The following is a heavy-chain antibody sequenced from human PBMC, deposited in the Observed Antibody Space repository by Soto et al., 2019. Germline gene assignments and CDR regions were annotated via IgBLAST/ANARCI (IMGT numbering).Heavy chain of an antibody. D-gene: IGHD5-18*01. CDR1: GFTFDDYA. CDR3: VKEGDKAAILQYFDH. J-gene: IGHJ4*02. CDR2: ISWHSGNI. V-gene: IGHV3-9*01. Sequence: SLRLSCAASGFTFDDYAMHWVRQAPGKGLEWVSVISWHSGNIAYADAVKGRFTISRDNAKNSLYLQMNSLRVDDTAVYYCVKEGDKAAILQYFDHWGQGTLVTVYS.